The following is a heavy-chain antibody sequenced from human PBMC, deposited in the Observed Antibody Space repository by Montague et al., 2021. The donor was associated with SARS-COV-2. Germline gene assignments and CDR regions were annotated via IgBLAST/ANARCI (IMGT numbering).Heavy chain of an antibody. CDR1: GFSLTTRAVG. CDR3: AHVSRLGNYYWCHFYS. V-gene: IGHV2-5*02. CDR2: IYGDDDK. Sequence: PALVKPTQTLTLTCNFSGFSLTTRAVGVGWIRQPPGKALEWLAVIYGDDDKRYSPYLRSRLTITKDTSANHVVLTMTNMDPVDKATYYCAHVSRLGNYYWCHFYSWRQGALVTVSS. D-gene: IGHD2-8*02. J-gene: IGHJ4*02.